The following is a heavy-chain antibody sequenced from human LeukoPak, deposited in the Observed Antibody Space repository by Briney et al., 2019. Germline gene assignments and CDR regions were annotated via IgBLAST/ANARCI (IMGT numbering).Heavy chain of an antibody. D-gene: IGHD3-3*01. V-gene: IGHV3-23*01. CDR3: AKPTDYDFWSATTDY. J-gene: IGHJ4*02. CDR1: GFTFSSYA. Sequence: GGSLRLSCAASGFTFSSYAMSWVRQAPGKGLEWVSAISGSGGSTYYADSVKGRFTISRGNSKNTLYLQMNSLRAEDTAVYYCAKPTDYDFWSATTDYWGQGTLVTVSS. CDR2: ISGSGGST.